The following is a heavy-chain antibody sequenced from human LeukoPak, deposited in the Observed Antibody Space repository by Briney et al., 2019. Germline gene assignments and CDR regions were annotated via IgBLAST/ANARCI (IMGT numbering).Heavy chain of an antibody. CDR3: ARGPRGSLNWFDP. V-gene: IGHV4-31*03. Sequence: SETLSLTCTVSGGSISSGGYYWSWIRQHPGKGLEWIGYIYNSGSTDYNPSLKSRVTISADTSKNQFSLKLGSVTAADTAMYYCARGPRGSLNWFDPWGQGTLVTVSS. CDR2: IYNSGST. J-gene: IGHJ5*02. CDR1: GGSISSGGYY. D-gene: IGHD3-10*01.